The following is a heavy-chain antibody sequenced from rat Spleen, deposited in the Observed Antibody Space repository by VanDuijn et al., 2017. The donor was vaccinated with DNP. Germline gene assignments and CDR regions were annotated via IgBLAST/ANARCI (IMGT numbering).Heavy chain of an antibody. CDR1: GFTFSDYY. V-gene: IGHV5-7*01. J-gene: IGHJ2*01. CDR2: IFYAGTTT. Sequence: EVQLVESGGDLVEPGRSLKLSCTASGFTFSDYYMAWVRQAPTKGLEWVATIFYAGTTTYYRGSVKGRFTISRDNAKNTLYLQMNSLWSEDTATYYCTRGSSLPGYLDYWGQGVLVTVSS. D-gene: IGHD1-4*01. CDR3: TRGSSLPGYLDY.